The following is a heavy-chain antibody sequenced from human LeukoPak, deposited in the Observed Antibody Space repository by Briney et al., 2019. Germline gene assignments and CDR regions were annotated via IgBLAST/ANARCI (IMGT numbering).Heavy chain of an antibody. V-gene: IGHV1-2*02. CDR1: GYTFTGYY. CDR2: INPNSGGT. D-gene: IGHD4-17*01. Sequence: ASVTVSCKASGYTFTGYYMHWVRQAPGQGLEWMGWINPNSGGTNYAQKFQGRVTMTRDTSISTAYMELSRLRSDDTAVYYCARVFQAETTRGSLIDYWGQGTLVTVSS. CDR3: ARVFQAETTRGSLIDY. J-gene: IGHJ4*02.